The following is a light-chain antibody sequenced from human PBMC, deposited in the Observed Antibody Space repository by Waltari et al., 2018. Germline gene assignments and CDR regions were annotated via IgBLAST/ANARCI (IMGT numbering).Light chain of an antibody. V-gene: IGLV3-27*01. Sequence: SYELTQPSSVSVSPGQTARITCSGDVLAVKHVRWFQQKPGQAPVLVIYNDSGRPSGIPERFSGSSSGTTVTLTISGAQVEDDGDYYCYSATDNNRFGGGTKLTVL. J-gene: IGLJ2*01. CDR2: NDS. CDR1: VLAVKH. CDR3: YSATDNNR.